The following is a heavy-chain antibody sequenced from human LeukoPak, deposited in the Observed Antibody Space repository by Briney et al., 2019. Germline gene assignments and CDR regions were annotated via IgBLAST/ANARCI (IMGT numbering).Heavy chain of an antibody. CDR3: AKVYLVGYDILTGYYYFDY. D-gene: IGHD3-9*01. CDR1: GFTFSSYA. CDR2: ISYDGSNK. V-gene: IGHV3-30-3*01. Sequence: GRSLRLSCAASGFTFSSYAMHWVCQAPGKGLEWVAVISYDGSNKYYADSVKGRFTISRDNSKNTLYLQMNSLRAEDTAVYYCAKVYLVGYDILTGYYYFDYWGQGTLVTVSS. J-gene: IGHJ4*02.